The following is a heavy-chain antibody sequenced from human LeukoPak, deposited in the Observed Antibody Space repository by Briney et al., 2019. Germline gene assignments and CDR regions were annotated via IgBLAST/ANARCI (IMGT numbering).Heavy chain of an antibody. CDR1: GGSISSYY. V-gene: IGHV4-59*08. D-gene: IGHD2-15*01. CDR2: ISYNGST. CDR3: ATNLMVECDAFDI. Sequence: SETLSLTCAVSGGSISSYYWSWIRQPPGNGLEWIGYISYNGSTKYNPSRKSRVTISVDTSKNQFSLRLSSVTAADTAMYYCATNLMVECDAFDIWGQGTRVTVSS. J-gene: IGHJ3*02.